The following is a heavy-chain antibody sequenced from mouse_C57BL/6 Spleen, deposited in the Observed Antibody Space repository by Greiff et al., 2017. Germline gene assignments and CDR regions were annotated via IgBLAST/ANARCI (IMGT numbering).Heavy chain of an antibody. D-gene: IGHD3-2*02. CDR2: FHPYNDDT. V-gene: IGHV1-47*01. CDR1: GYTFTTYP. Sequence: QVQLKESGAELVKPGASVKMSCKASGYTFTTYPIEWMKQNHGKSLEWIGNFHPYNDDTKYNEKFKGKATLTAEKSSSTAYLELSRLTSDDSAVDYCGSGGSSGPWFAYWGQGTLVTVSA. J-gene: IGHJ3*01. CDR3: GSGGSSGPWFAY.